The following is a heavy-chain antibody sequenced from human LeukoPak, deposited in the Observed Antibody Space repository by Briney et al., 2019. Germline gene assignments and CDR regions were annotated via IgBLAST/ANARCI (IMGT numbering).Heavy chain of an antibody. D-gene: IGHD6-19*01. Sequence: SETLSLTCTVSGGSISSSSYYWGWFRQPPGKGLEWIGSIYYSGSTYYSPSLKSRVTISVDKSKDQFSLKLSSVTAADTAVYYCARDAAVAGTSGDAFDIWGQGTMVTVSS. CDR1: GGSISSSSYY. J-gene: IGHJ3*02. CDR2: IYYSGST. CDR3: ARDAAVAGTSGDAFDI. V-gene: IGHV4-39*07.